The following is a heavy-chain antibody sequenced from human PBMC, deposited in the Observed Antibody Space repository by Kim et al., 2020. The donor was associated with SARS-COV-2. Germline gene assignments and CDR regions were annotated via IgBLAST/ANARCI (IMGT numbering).Heavy chain of an antibody. V-gene: IGHV4-39*01. CDR3: ARRDYYGSGALRY. D-gene: IGHD3-10*01. Sequence: SETLSLTCTVSGGSISSSSYYWGWIRQPPGKGLEWIGSIYYSGSTYYNPSLKSRVTISVDTSKNQFSLKLSSVTAADTAVYYCARRDYYGSGALRYWGQGTLVTVSS. CDR1: GGSISSSSYY. J-gene: IGHJ4*02. CDR2: IYYSGST.